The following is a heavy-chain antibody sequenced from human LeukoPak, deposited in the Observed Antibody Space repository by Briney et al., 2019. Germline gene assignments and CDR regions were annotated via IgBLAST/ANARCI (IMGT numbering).Heavy chain of an antibody. CDR2: IRYDGSNK. Sequence: PGGSLRLSCAASGFTFSSYGMHWVRQAPGKGLEWVAFIRYDGSNKYYADSVKGRFTISRDNSKNTLYLQMNSLRAEDTAVYYCATQPRTSVDPWRSNDSSNWDLSYMDVWGKGTTVTISS. V-gene: IGHV3-30*02. CDR1: GFTFSSYG. J-gene: IGHJ6*03. D-gene: IGHD3-22*01. CDR3: ATQPRTSVDPWRSNDSSNWDLSYMDV.